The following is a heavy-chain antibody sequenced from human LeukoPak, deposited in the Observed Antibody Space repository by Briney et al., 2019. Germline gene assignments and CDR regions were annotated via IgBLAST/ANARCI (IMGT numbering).Heavy chain of an antibody. J-gene: IGHJ6*03. Sequence: SETLSLTCTVSGGSISSSSYYWGWIRQPPGKGLEWIGSIYYSGSTYYNPSLKSRVTISVDTSKNQFSLKLSSVTAADTAVYYCASNSGITGTGDYYYYMDVWGKGTTVTVSS. CDR2: IYYSGST. CDR1: GGSISSSSYY. CDR3: ASNSGITGTGDYYYYMDV. V-gene: IGHV4-39*07. D-gene: IGHD1-20*01.